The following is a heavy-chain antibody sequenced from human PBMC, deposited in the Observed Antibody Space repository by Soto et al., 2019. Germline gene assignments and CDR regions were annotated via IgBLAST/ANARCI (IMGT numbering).Heavy chain of an antibody. D-gene: IGHD2-15*01. J-gene: IGHJ4*02. V-gene: IGHV4-59*04. CDR2: IYRGGST. CDR1: GGSISGNY. Sequence: SETLSLTCTVSGGSISGNYWTWIRQPPGKGLEWIGYIYRGGSTYFNPSLKSRVTISVDRSKNQFSLKLSSVTAADTAVYYCARHTPAISISDHWGQGTLVTVSS. CDR3: ARHTPAISISDH.